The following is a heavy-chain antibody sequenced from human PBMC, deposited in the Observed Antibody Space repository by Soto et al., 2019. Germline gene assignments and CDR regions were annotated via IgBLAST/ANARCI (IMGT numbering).Heavy chain of an antibody. CDR1: GYTFTSYY. CDR3: ARGAINYYDFWSGYYAYDY. J-gene: IGHJ4*02. V-gene: IGHV1-46*01. CDR2: INPSGGST. D-gene: IGHD3-3*01. Sequence: QVQLVQSGAEVKKPGASVKVSCKASGYTFTSYYMHWVRQAPGQGLEWMGIINPSGGSTSYAQKFQARVTMTRDTSTSTVYMELSSLRSEDTAVYYCARGAINYYDFWSGYYAYDYWGQGTLVTVSS.